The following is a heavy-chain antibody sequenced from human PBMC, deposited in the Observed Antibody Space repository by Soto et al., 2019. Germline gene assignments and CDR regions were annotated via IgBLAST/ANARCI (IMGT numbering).Heavy chain of an antibody. J-gene: IGHJ4*02. Sequence: QVQLVLSVAEVRKPGSSVKVSCKATGCTFSSYAISWLRQAPGQGLEWMGGIIPIFGTANYAQKFQGRVTITADESTLTAYMDLSSLRSEDAAVYYCVLAGYSGSAIDYWGQGALVTVCS. CDR2: IIPIFGTA. CDR1: GCTFSSYA. CDR3: VLAGYSGSAIDY. D-gene: IGHD1-26*01. V-gene: IGHV1-69*01.